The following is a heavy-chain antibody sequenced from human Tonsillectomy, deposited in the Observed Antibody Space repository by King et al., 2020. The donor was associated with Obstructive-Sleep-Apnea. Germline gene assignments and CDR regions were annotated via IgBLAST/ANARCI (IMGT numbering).Heavy chain of an antibody. CDR1: GGSIGTYF. CDR3: ASGGWSGYFDY. V-gene: IGHV4-59*01. CDR2: ISYSGST. Sequence: VQLQESGPGLVKPSENLSLSCTVSGGSIGTYFWSWIRQPPGKGLEWIGYISYSGSTNYSPSLRGRVTISVDTSETQFSLKLSSVTAADTAVYYCASGGWSGYFDYWGQGILVTVSS. D-gene: IGHD2-15*01. J-gene: IGHJ4*02.